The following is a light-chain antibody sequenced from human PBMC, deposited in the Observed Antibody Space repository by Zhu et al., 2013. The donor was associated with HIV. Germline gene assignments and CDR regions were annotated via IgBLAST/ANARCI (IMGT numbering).Light chain of an antibody. J-gene: IGKJ1*01. CDR3: QQTDSFPWT. CDR2: GAS. Sequence: EIVMTQSPATLSVSPGERATLSCRASESVSINLAWYQQKPGQAPRLLIYGASSRATGIPDRFSGSGSGTDFTLTINSLQPEDSATYYCQQTDSFPWTFGQGTKVEVK. V-gene: IGKV3D-15*01. CDR1: ESVSIN.